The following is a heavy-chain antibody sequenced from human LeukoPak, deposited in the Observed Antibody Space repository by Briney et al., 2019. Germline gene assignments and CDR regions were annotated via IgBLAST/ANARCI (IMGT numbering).Heavy chain of an antibody. J-gene: IGHJ4*02. CDR3: ARAYSWTPGDYYFDS. CDR2: IYRNGNT. D-gene: IGHD3/OR15-3a*01. Sequence: SETLPLTCAVSGFFISSGYYWGWIRQPPGKGLEWIASIYRNGNTFYNPSLQSRVTISVDTSRNQISLQLGSATAADTAVYYCARAYSWTPGDYYFDSWGQGTVVTVSS. CDR1: GFFISSGYY. V-gene: IGHV4-38-2*01.